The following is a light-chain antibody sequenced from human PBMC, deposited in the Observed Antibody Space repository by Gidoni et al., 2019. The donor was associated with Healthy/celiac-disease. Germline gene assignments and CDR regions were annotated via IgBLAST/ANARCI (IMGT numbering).Light chain of an antibody. J-gene: IGKJ2*01. Sequence: VMTQSPLSLPVTPGEPASISCRSSQSLLHSNGYNYLDWYLQKPGQSPQLLIYLGSNRASGVPDRFSGSGSGTDFTLKISRVEAEDVGVDYCMQALQTSYTFGQGTKLEIK. CDR2: LGS. CDR3: MQALQTSYT. CDR1: QSLLHSNGYNY. V-gene: IGKV2-28*01.